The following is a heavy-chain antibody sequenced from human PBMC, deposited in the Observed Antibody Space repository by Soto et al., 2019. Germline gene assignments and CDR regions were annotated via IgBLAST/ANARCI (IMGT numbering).Heavy chain of an antibody. D-gene: IGHD2-15*01. Sequence: EVQLVESGGGLVQPGGSMRLSCAASGFTFSNYWMSWVRQAPGEGLEWVANIKQDGSENSYVDSVKGRFTISRDNAKNAVYLQMNSLRAEDTAVYYCARGRYCSGGMCYFDYWGQGTPVTVSS. V-gene: IGHV3-7*04. CDR3: ARGRYCSGGMCYFDY. CDR2: IKQDGSEN. CDR1: GFTFSNYW. J-gene: IGHJ4*02.